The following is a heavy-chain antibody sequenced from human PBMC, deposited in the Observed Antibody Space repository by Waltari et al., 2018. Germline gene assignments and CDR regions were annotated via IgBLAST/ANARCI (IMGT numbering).Heavy chain of an antibody. CDR2: IYTSGST. J-gene: IGHJ4*02. V-gene: IGHV4-61*02. D-gene: IGHD3-22*01. CDR3: ASLIYYDSSGPFDY. Sequence: QVQLQESGPGLVKPSETLSLTCAVSGYSISSGSYYWSWIRQPAGKGLEWIGYIYTSGSTNYNPSLKSRVTISVDTSKNQFSLKLSSVTAADTAVYYCASLIYYDSSGPFDYWGQGTLVTVSS. CDR1: GYSISSGSYY.